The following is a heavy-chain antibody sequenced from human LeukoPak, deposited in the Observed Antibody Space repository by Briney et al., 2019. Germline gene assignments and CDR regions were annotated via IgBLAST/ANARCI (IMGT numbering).Heavy chain of an antibody. CDR3: ARDGTAACLYFDL. CDR2: IRQDGGEK. Sequence: VGSLRLSCAVSGFTFTDYWMNWVRQAPGKGLEWVASIRQDGGEKSYVDSVKGRFTISRDNTKNSLYLQINSLRAEDTAVYYCARDGTAACLYFDLWGQGTLVTVSS. J-gene: IGHJ4*01. V-gene: IGHV3-7*01. CDR1: GFTFTDYW. D-gene: IGHD6-6*01.